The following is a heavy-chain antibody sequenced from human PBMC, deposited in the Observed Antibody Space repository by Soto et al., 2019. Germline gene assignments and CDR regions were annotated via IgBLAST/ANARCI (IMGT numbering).Heavy chain of an antibody. V-gene: IGHV3-15*01. CDR1: GFTFTKAW. CDR2: IKSRGAGGTT. Sequence: EVQLVESGGGLVKPGESLRLSCAGSGFTFTKAWMGWVRQAPGKGLEWVGRIKSRGAGGTTDFATYVKGRFTMSRDDSKNMVYLQMNNLKIEDTAVYYCNRDPGQRESEDFWGQGTLVTVSS. J-gene: IGHJ4*02. D-gene: IGHD6-25*01. CDR3: NRDPGQRESEDF.